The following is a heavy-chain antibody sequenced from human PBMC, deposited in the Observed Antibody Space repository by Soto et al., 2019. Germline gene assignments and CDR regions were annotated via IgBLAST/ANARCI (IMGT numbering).Heavy chain of an antibody. CDR2: ISGSGGST. Sequence: PGGSLRLSCAASGFTFSSYAMSWVRQAPGKGLEWVSAISGSGGSTYYADSVKGRFTISRDNSKNTLYLQMNSLRAEDTAVYYCAKAGSVRGVLGNWFDPWGQGTLVTVSS. D-gene: IGHD3-10*01. V-gene: IGHV3-23*01. J-gene: IGHJ5*02. CDR3: AKAGSVRGVLGNWFDP. CDR1: GFTFSSYA.